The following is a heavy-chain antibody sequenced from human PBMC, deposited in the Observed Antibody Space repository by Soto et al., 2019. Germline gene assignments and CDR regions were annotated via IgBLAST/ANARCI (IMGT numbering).Heavy chain of an antibody. V-gene: IGHV1-69*18. CDR3: EGEMPSTAADYFYYGLNV. D-gene: IGHD6-13*01. J-gene: IGHJ6*02. Sequence: QVQLVQSGAEVKRPGSSVKVSCKASGGAFNNYAIYWVRQAPGQGLEWLGTIVPVFPSVYYAPRFQGRLTITEDGSPTTVYMMLTSMKAADTAVYYCEGEMPSTAADYFYYGLNVWGQGTPVTVSS. CDR2: IVPVFPSV. CDR1: GGAFNNYA.